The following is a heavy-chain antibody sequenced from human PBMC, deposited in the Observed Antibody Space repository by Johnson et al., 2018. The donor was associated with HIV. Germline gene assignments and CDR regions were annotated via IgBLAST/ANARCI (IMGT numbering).Heavy chain of an antibody. CDR1: GFTFSSYG. D-gene: IGHD6-13*01. CDR3: ARGEWSSSKGGSFDM. CDR2: ISFDGNNK. J-gene: IGHJ3*02. V-gene: IGHV3-30*03. Sequence: QVQLVESGGGVVQPGRSLRLSCAASGFTFSSYGMHWVRQAPGKGPEWVAVISFDGNNKYFADSVKGRFTISRDNSRYTLYLQMSSLRAEDTAVYYCARGEWSSSKGGSFDMWGQGTLVTVSS.